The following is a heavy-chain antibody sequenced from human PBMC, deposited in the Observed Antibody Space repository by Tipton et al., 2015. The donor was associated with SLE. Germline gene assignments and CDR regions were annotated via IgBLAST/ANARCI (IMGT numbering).Heavy chain of an antibody. CDR3: ARDKYCTGGSCFSCYFDV. D-gene: IGHD2-15*01. Sequence: GLVKPSETLSLTCTVSGGSINNYYWSWIRQPPGKGLEWIGYIYSSGSTNNNHSLKSRVTIYVDTSENQFSLKLSSVSDADTAFYYCARDKYCTGGSCFSCYFDVWGRGTLVTVSS. CDR1: GGSINNYY. CDR2: IYSSGST. V-gene: IGHV4-4*08. J-gene: IGHJ2*01.